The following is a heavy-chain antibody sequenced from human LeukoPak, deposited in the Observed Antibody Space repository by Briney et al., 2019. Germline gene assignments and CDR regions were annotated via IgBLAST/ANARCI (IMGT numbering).Heavy chain of an antibody. D-gene: IGHD1-26*01. CDR1: GGSISSYY. J-gene: IGHJ3*02. CDR3: ARDEPAYSGSYYGLNAFDI. Sequence: SETLSLTCTVSGGSISSYYWSWIRQPAGKGLEWIGRIYTSGSTNYNPSLKSRVTMSVDTSKNQFSLKLSSVTAADTAVYYCARDEPAYSGSYYGLNAFDIWGQGTMVTVSS. CDR2: IYTSGST. V-gene: IGHV4-4*07.